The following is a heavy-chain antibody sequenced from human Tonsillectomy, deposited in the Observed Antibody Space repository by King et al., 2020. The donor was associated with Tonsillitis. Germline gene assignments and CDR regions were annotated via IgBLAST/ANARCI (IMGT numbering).Heavy chain of an antibody. CDR2: ISGSGGST. Sequence: VQLVESGGGLVQPGGSLRLSCTASGFTFSSNAMSWVRQAPGKGLEWVSAISGSGGSTYYADSVKGRFTISRDNSKNTLYLQLSSLRAEDTAVYYCAKEPGGSVVRPAAGHSNWFDPWGQGTLVTVSS. CDR1: GFTFSSNA. V-gene: IGHV3-23*04. D-gene: IGHD2-2*01. CDR3: AKEPGGSVVRPAAGHSNWFDP. J-gene: IGHJ5*02.